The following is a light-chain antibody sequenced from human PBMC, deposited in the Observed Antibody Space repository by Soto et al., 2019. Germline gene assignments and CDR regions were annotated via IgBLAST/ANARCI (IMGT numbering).Light chain of an antibody. CDR2: GAS. J-gene: IGKJ5*01. CDR1: QSVSSN. CDR3: QQYGGSPIT. Sequence: EIVMTQSPATLSVSPGERATLSCRASQSVSSNLAWYQQKPGQAPRLLIYGASSRATGIPDRFSGSGSGTDFTLTISRLEPEDFALYYCQQYGGSPITFGQGTRLEIK. V-gene: IGKV3-20*01.